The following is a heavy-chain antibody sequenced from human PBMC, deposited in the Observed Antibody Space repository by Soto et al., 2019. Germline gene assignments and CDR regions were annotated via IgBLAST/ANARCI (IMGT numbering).Heavy chain of an antibody. J-gene: IGHJ4*02. D-gene: IGHD3-10*01. Sequence: GGSLRLSCTASGFTFGDYAMSWVRQAPGKGLEWVGFIRSKAYGGTTEYAASVKGRFTISRDDSKSIAYLQMNSLKTEDTAVYYCTRRYYYGSGSYPDDYWGQGTLVTVSS. V-gene: IGHV3-49*04. CDR2: IRSKAYGGTT. CDR3: TRRYYYGSGSYPDDY. CDR1: GFTFGDYA.